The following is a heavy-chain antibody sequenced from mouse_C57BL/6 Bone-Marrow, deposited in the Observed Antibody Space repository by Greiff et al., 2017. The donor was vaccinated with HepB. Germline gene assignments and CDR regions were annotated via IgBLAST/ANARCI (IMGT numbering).Heavy chain of an antibody. CDR3: ARRDYGSSWFAY. V-gene: IGHV1-4*01. J-gene: IGHJ3*01. D-gene: IGHD1-1*01. Sequence: QVHVKQSGAELARPGASVKMSCKASGYTFTSYTMHWVKQRPGQGLEWIGYINPSSGYTKYNQKFKDKATLTVDTSSSTAYMELHSLTSEDSAVYFCARRDYGSSWFAYWGQGTLVTVSA. CDR2: INPSSGYT. CDR1: GYTFTSYT.